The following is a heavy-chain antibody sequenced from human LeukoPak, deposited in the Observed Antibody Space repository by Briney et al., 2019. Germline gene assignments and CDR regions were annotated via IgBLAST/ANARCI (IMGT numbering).Heavy chain of an antibody. D-gene: IGHD2-2*01. J-gene: IGHJ4*02. V-gene: IGHV3-30*02. CDR1: GFTFSSYG. CDR2: IRYDGSNK. Sequence: GGSLRLSCAASGFTFSSYGMHWVRQAPGKGLEWVAFIRYDGSNKYYADSVKGRFTISRDNSKNTLYLQMNSLRAEDTAVYYCAKDGALDIVVVPAAFAGDYWGQGTLVTVSS. CDR3: AKDGALDIVVVPAAFAGDY.